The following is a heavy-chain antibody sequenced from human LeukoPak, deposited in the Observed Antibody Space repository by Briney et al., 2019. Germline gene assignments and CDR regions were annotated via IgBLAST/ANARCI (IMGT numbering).Heavy chain of an antibody. Sequence: PSETLSLTCTVSGGSISSYYWSWIRQPPGKGLEWIGYIYYSGSTNYNPSLKSRVTISVDTSKNQFSLKLSSVTAADTAVYYCARGTYGDYRYYYYMDVWGKGTTVTISS. CDR3: ARGTYGDYRYYYYMDV. CDR2: IYYSGST. CDR1: GGSISSYY. V-gene: IGHV4-59*01. D-gene: IGHD4-17*01. J-gene: IGHJ6*03.